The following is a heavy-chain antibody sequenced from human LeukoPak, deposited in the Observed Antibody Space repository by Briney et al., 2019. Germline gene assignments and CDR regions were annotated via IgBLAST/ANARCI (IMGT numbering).Heavy chain of an antibody. V-gene: IGHV3-23*01. J-gene: IGHJ4*02. CDR1: GFTFSSYA. D-gene: IGHD3-3*01. CDR3: AKPYYDFWSGYSVFDY. Sequence: PGGSLRLSCAASGFTFSSYAMSWVRQAPGKGLEWVSAISGSGGSTYYADSVKGRFTISRDNSKNTLYLQMNSLRAEDTAVYYCAKPYYDFWSGYSVFDYWGQGTLVTVSS. CDR2: ISGSGGST.